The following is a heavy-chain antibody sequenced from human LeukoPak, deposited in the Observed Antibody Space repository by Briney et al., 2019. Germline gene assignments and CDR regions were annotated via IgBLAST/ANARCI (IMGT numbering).Heavy chain of an antibody. CDR1: GFTVSSNY. CDR3: ARDSLKYDYGDPESDY. D-gene: IGHD4-17*01. Sequence: PGGSLRLSCAASGFTVSSNYMSWVRQAPGKGLEWVSVIYSGGSTYYADSVKGRFTISRDNSKNTLYLQMNSLRVEDTAVYYCARDSLKYDYGDPESDYWGQGTLVTVSS. CDR2: IYSGGST. J-gene: IGHJ4*02. V-gene: IGHV3-66*01.